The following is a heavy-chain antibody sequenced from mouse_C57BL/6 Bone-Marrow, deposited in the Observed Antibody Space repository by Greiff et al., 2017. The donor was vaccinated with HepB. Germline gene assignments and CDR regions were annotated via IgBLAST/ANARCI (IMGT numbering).Heavy chain of an antibody. V-gene: IGHV5-6*01. D-gene: IGHD1-1*01. CDR2: ISSGGSYT. Sequence: EVKLMESGGDLVKPGGSLKLSCAASGFTFSSYGMSWVRQTPDKRLEWVATISSGGSYTYYPDSVKGRFTISRDNAKNTLYLQMSSLKSEDTAMYDGARQGYYGSSPFAYWGQGTLVTVSA. CDR1: GFTFSSYG. J-gene: IGHJ3*01. CDR3: ARQGYYGSSPFAY.